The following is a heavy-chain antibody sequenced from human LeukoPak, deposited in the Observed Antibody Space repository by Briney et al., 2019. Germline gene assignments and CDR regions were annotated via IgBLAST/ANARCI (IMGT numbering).Heavy chain of an antibody. CDR3: AKDLKWLVPTTRYRGPEYFQH. V-gene: IGHV3-23*01. CDR2: ISVSGNT. CDR1: GFTLSSYA. J-gene: IGHJ1*01. D-gene: IGHD6-19*01. Sequence: GGSLRLSCAASGFTLSSYAMSWVRQAPGKGLEWVSAISVSGNTYHADSVKGRFTISRDSSKNTLYLQMNSLRAEDTAVYYCAKDLKWLVPTTRYRGPEYFQHWGQGTLVTVSS.